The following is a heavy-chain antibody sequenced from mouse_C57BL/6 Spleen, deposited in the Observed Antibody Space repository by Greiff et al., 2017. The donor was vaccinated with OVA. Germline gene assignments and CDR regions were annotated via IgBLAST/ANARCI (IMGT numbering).Heavy chain of an antibody. CDR3: ARGVYDGYYRDYAMDY. CDR2: INPSSGYT. CDR1: GYTFTSYT. D-gene: IGHD2-3*01. Sequence: QVQLQQSGAELVRPGASVKMSCKASGYTFTSYTMHWVKQRPGQGLEWIGYINPSSGYTKYNQKFKDKATLTADKSSSTAYMQLSSLTSEDSAVYYGARGVYDGYYRDYAMDYWGQGTSVTVSS. J-gene: IGHJ4*01. V-gene: IGHV1-4*01.